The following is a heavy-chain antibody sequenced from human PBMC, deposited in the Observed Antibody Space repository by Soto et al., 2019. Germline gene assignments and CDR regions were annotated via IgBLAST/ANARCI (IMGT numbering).Heavy chain of an antibody. D-gene: IGHD4-4*01. Sequence: GASVKVSCKASGYTFTSYDMHCLRHAPGQGLEWMGIINPSGGSTYYAQKFQGRVTMTRDTSTSTVYMELSSLRSEDTAVYYCARGMTTVTSDAFDIWGQGTMVTVS. CDR1: GYTFTSYD. CDR3: ARGMTTVTSDAFDI. CDR2: INPSGGST. V-gene: IGHV1-46*01. J-gene: IGHJ3*02.